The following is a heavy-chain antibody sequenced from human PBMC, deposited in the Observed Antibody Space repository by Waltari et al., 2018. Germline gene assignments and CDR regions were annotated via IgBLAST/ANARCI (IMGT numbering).Heavy chain of an antibody. CDR2: IIPILGIA. CDR1: GGTFSSYP. Sequence: QVQLVQSGAEVKKPGSSVKVSCKASGGTFSSYPISRVRQAPGQGLEWMGRIIPILGIANYAQKFQGRVTITADKSTSTAYMELSSLRSEDTAVYYCARGGADCSSTSCLNFYYGMDVWGQGTTVTVSS. CDR3: ARGGADCSSTSCLNFYYGMDV. V-gene: IGHV1-69*02. D-gene: IGHD2-2*01. J-gene: IGHJ6*02.